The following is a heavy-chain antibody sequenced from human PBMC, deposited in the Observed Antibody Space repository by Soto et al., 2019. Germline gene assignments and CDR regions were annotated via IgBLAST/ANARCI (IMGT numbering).Heavy chain of an antibody. CDR2: ISSSSSYI. CDR3: AREARSAVTLDL. D-gene: IGHD4-17*01. Sequence: EVQLVESGGGLVKPGGSLRLSCAASGFTFSSYSMNWVRQAPGKGLEWVSSISSSSSYIYYADSVKGRFTISRDNAKNSLYLQMNSLRAEDTAVYYCAREARSAVTLDLWGRSTLVTVSS. V-gene: IGHV3-21*01. J-gene: IGHJ2*01. CDR1: GFTFSSYS.